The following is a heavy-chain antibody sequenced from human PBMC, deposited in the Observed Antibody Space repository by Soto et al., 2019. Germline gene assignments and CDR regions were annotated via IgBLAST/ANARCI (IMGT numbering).Heavy chain of an antibody. CDR3: AKDLSVVVALGYYFDY. CDR1: GFTFSSYG. V-gene: IGHV3-30*18. Sequence: PGGSLRLSCAASGFTFSSYGMHWVRQAPGKGLEWVAVISYDGSNKYYADSVKGRFTISRDNSKNTLYLQMNSLRAEDTAVYYCAKDLSVVVALGYYFDYWGQGTLVTVSS. D-gene: IGHD2-15*01. CDR2: ISYDGSNK. J-gene: IGHJ4*02.